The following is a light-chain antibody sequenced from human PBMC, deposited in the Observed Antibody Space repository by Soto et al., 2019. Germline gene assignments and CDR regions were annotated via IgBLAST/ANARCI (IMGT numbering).Light chain of an antibody. J-gene: IGLJ3*02. CDR3: SAYTTSNTWV. CDR1: SSNIGGNS. Sequence: QSVMTQPPSVSAAPGQKVTISCSGSSSNIGGNSVSWYQQLPGTAPKLLIYDDDKRPSGIPDRFSGSKSGTSATLGITGFQTGDEAYYYCSAYTTSNTWVFGGGTKLTVL. V-gene: IGLV1-51*01. CDR2: DDD.